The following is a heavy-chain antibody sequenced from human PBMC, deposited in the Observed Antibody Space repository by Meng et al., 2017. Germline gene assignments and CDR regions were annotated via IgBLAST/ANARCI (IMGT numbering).Heavy chain of an antibody. Sequence: QVQLCHLGAEVKRPGPSVRVSCKASGYTFTSYDSNWVRQATGQGLEWMGWMNPNSGNTGYAQKFQGRVTMTRNTSISTAYMELSSLRSEDTAVYYCARGPNRWTGFDYWGQGTLVTVSS. V-gene: IGHV1-8*01. CDR3: ARGPNRWTGFDY. CDR2: MNPNSGNT. D-gene: IGHD3/OR15-3a*01. J-gene: IGHJ4*02. CDR1: GYTFTSYD.